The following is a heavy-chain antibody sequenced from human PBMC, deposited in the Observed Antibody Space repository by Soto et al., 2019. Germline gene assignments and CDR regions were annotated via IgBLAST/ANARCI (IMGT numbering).Heavy chain of an antibody. J-gene: IGHJ4*02. V-gene: IGHV3-74*01. Sequence: EVQLVESGGGLLQPGGSLRLSCAASGFTFSSHWMHWVRHAPGKGLVWVSRINTDGSTTSYADSVKGRFTISRDNXXNTLYLQMNSLRAEDTALYYCAREGPIPMTIVFDFWGRGTLVTVSS. CDR2: INTDGSTT. CDR3: AREGPIPMTIVFDF. D-gene: IGHD1-26*01. CDR1: GFTFSSHW.